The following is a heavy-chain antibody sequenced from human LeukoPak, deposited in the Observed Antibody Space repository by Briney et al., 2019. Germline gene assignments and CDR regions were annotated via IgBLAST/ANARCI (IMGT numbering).Heavy chain of an antibody. V-gene: IGHV5-51*01. CDR2: IYPGESDI. CDR3: ARASGDGRFDF. J-gene: IGHJ4*02. CDR1: GSIFITYW. Sequence: GEPLQISCKASGSIFITYWIGWVRQMRGKGLEWMGIIYPGESDIRYSPSFQGQVTISADKSISTAYLQWSSLKASHTSIYYCARASGDGRFDFWGQGTLVTVSS. D-gene: IGHD4-17*01.